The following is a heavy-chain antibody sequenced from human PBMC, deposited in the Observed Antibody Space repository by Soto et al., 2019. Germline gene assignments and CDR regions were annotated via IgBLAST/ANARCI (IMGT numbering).Heavy chain of an antibody. CDR1: GFTFSSYA. CDR2: ISGSGGST. Sequence: EVQLLESGGGLVQPGGSLRLSCAASGFTFSSYAMSWVRQAPGKGLEWVSAISGSGGSTYYADSVKGRFTISRDNSKNTLYLQMNSLRAEDTAVYYCAKDRGGYYGSGSPDAFDIWGQGTMVTVSS. V-gene: IGHV3-23*01. CDR3: AKDRGGYYGSGSPDAFDI. D-gene: IGHD3-10*01. J-gene: IGHJ3*02.